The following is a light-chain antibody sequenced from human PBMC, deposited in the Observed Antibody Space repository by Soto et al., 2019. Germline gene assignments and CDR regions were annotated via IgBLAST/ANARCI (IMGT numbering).Light chain of an antibody. Sequence: EIVLTQSPGTLSLSPGERATLSCRASQSVTSNSLAWYQQKPGQAPRLLIYGASSRATGIPDRFSGSGSGTDFTLTISRLEPDDFAVYYCQEYGSSPRTFGQGTKVEIK. CDR2: GAS. CDR1: QSVTSNS. CDR3: QEYGSSPRT. J-gene: IGKJ1*01. V-gene: IGKV3-20*01.